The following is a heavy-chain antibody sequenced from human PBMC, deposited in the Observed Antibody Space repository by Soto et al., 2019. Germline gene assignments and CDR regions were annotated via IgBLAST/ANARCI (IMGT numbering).Heavy chain of an antibody. Sequence: GSLRLSCAASGFTVSSNYMSWVRQAPGKGLEWVSVIYSGGSTYYADSVKGRFTISRDNSKNTLFLQMNSLRAEDTAVYYCATSPYYHDSSGYTIFDYWGQGTLVTVSS. D-gene: IGHD3-22*01. CDR3: ATSPYYHDSSGYTIFDY. CDR2: IYSGGST. J-gene: IGHJ4*02. CDR1: GFTVSSNY. V-gene: IGHV3-53*01.